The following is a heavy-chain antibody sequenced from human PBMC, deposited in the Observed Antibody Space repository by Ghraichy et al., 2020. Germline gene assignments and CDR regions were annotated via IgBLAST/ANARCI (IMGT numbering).Heavy chain of an antibody. D-gene: IGHD4-17*01. CDR1: GFTFSSYG. CDR2: ISVNGADT. V-gene: IGHV3-23*01. J-gene: IGHJ4*02. Sequence: GESLRLSCAASGFTFSSYGMTWVRQAPGKGLEWVSSISVNGADTYYADSVKGRFTISRDNSKSTLYLRMNSLRAEDTAVYYCAKGGKYGDYFDYWGLGTLVTVSS. CDR3: AKGGKYGDYFDY.